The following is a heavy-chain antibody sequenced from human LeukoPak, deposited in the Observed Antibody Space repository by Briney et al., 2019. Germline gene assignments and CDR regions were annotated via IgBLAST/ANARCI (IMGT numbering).Heavy chain of an antibody. J-gene: IGHJ4*02. CDR1: GYSISSGYY. CDR2: IYHSGST. D-gene: IGHD1-26*01. V-gene: IGHV4-38-2*02. CDR3: ARVGRGSYFPFDY. Sequence: PSETLSLTCTVSGYSISSGYYWGWIRQPPGKGLEWIGSIYHSGSTYYNPSLKSRVTISVDTSKNQFSLKLSSVTAADTAVYYCARVGRGSYFPFDYWGQGTLVTVSS.